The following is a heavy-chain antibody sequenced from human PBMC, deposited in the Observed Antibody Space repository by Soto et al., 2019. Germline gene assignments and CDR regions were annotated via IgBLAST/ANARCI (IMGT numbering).Heavy chain of an antibody. CDR3: ATMATFGGVIVRNYYYYYYMDV. V-gene: IGHV1-24*01. CDR1: GYTLTELS. J-gene: IGHJ6*03. D-gene: IGHD3-16*02. Sequence: ASVKVSCKVSGYTLTELSMHWVRQAPGKGLEWMGGFDPEDGETIYAQKFQGRVTMTEDTSTDTAYMELSSLRSEDTAVYYCATMATFGGVIVRNYYYYYYMDVWGKGTTVTVSS. CDR2: FDPEDGET.